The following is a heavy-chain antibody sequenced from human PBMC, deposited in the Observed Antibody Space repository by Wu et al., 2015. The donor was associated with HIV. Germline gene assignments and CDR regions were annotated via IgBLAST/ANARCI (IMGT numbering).Heavy chain of an antibody. Sequence: QVQLVQSGNEVKSFGTSIRVSCKTSGYTFTSFGVNWVRRAPGRGLEWVGWMNSNNGKTGYGQKFQGRVAMTRNISTRTAYMELSSLRSEDTAVYYCARDLWNYDLLTGHPRNGAFDLWGRGTRVTVSS. CDR1: GYTFTSFG. D-gene: IGHD3-9*01. V-gene: IGHV1-8*01. J-gene: IGHJ3*01. CDR3: ARDLWNYDLLTGHPRNGAFDL. CDR2: MNSNNGKT.